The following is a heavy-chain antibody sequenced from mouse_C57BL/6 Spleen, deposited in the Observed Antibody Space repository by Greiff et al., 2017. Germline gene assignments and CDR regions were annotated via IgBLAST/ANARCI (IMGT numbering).Heavy chain of an antibody. J-gene: IGHJ3*01. CDR1: GYTFTDYN. D-gene: IGHD2-4*01. CDR2: INPNNGGT. CDR3: ARGVYYDYDESFSY. Sequence: EVQVVESGPELVKPGASVKMSCKASGYTFTDYNMHWVKQSHGKSLEWIGYINPNNGGTSYNQKFKGKATLTVNKSSSTAYMELRSLTSEDSAVYYCARGVYYDYDESFSYWGQGTLVTVSA. V-gene: IGHV1-22*01.